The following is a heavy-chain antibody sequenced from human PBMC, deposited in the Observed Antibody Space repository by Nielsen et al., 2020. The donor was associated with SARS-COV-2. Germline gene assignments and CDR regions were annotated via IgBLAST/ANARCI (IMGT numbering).Heavy chain of an antibody. CDR3: AKDTDDGYSSGWYRAFDI. CDR2: ISWNSGSI. J-gene: IGHJ3*02. CDR1: GFTFDDYA. V-gene: IGHV3-9*01. Sequence: SLKISCAASGFTFDDYAMHWVRPAPGKGLEWVSGISWNSGSIGYVDSVKGRFTISRDNAKNSLYLQMNSLRAEDTALYYCAKDTDDGYSSGWYRAFDIWGQGTMVTVSS. D-gene: IGHD6-19*01.